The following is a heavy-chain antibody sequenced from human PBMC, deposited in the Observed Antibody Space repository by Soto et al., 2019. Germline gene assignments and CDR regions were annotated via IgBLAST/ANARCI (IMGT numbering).Heavy chain of an antibody. Sequence: PGGSLRLSCAASGFTFSSYAMHWVRQAPGKGLEWVAVISYDGSNKYYADSVKGRFTISRDNSKNTLYLQMNSLRAEDTAVYYCARDRRVSRGAILEWSLYYYYGMDVSGQGTTVTVSS. CDR1: GFTFSSYA. J-gene: IGHJ6*02. V-gene: IGHV3-30-3*01. CDR2: ISYDGSNK. D-gene: IGHD3-3*01. CDR3: ARDRRVSRGAILEWSLYYYYGMDV.